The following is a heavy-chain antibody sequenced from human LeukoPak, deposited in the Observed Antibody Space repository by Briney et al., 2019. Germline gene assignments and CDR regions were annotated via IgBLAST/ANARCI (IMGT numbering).Heavy chain of an antibody. CDR2: ISWNSGSI. Sequence: GGSLRLSCAASGLTFDDYAMHWVRQAPGKGLEWVSGISWNSGSIGYADSVKGRFTISRDNAKNSLYLQMNSLRAEDTALYYCAKDSKYDILTGSDAFDIWGQGTMVTVSS. CDR1: GLTFDDYA. J-gene: IGHJ3*02. CDR3: AKDSKYDILTGSDAFDI. D-gene: IGHD3-9*01. V-gene: IGHV3-9*01.